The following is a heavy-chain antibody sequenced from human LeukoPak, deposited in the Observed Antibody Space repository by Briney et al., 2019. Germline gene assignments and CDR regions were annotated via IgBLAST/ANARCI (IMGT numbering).Heavy chain of an antibody. Sequence: SETLSLTCTVSGGSVSSGSYYWSWIRQPPGKGLEWLGYIYYSGSTNYNPSLKSRVTISVDTSKNQFSLKLSSVTAADTAVYYCAGAGVVVAATDYWGQGTLVTVSS. CDR2: IYYSGST. CDR3: AGAGVVVAATDY. CDR1: GGSVSSGSYY. D-gene: IGHD2-15*01. J-gene: IGHJ4*02. V-gene: IGHV4-61*01.